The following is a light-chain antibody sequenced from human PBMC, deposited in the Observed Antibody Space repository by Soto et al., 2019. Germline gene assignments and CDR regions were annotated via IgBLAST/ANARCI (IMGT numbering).Light chain of an antibody. V-gene: IGKV3-20*01. J-gene: IGKJ1*01. CDR1: QSVSSSY. CDR3: QQSGSSPQT. Sequence: EIVFTQSPGTLSLSPGERATLSCRASQSVSSSYLAWYQQKPGQAPRLLIYGASSRATGIPDRFSGSGSGTDFTLTISRLEPEDFAVYYCQQSGSSPQTFGRGTKVDIK. CDR2: GAS.